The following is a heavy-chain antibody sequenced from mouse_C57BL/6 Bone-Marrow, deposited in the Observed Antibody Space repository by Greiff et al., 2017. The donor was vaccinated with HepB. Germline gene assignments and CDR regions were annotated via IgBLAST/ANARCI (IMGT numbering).Heavy chain of an antibody. CDR2: ISSGGSYT. J-gene: IGHJ4*01. V-gene: IGHV5-6*02. CDR1: GFTFSSYG. CDR3: ARHGIPMDY. Sequence: DVMLVESGGDLVKPGGSLKLSCAASGFTFSSYGMSWVRQTPDKRLEWVATISSGGSYTYYPNSVKGRFTISRDNAKNTLDLQMSSLKSEDTAMYYCARHGIPMDYWGQGTSVTVSS.